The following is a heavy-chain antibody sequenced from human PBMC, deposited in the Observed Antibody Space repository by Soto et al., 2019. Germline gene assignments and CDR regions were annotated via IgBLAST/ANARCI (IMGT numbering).Heavy chain of an antibody. CDR2: IWFDGSDK. D-gene: IGHD6-13*01. CDR3: ARLVGAAAGRFDP. Sequence: QEQLVESGGGVVQPGTSLRLSSVASGFTFNSYGMHWVRQAPGKGLEWVAAIWFDGSDKYYADSVKGRFTISRDNSKNTLYLQMNSLRAEDTGVYYCARLVGAAAGRFDPWGQGTLVIVSS. J-gene: IGHJ5*02. CDR1: GFTFNSYG. V-gene: IGHV3-33*01.